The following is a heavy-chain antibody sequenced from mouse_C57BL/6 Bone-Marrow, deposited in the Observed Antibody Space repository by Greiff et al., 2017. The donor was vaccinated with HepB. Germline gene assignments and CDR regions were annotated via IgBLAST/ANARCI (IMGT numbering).Heavy chain of an antibody. V-gene: IGHV5-15*04. Sequence: EVMLVESGGGLVQPGGSLKLSCAASGFTFSDYGMAWVRQAPRKGPEWVAFISNLAYRIYYADTVTGRFTISRENAKNTLYREMSSLRSEDTARYYCARRTYYSNYGGYYAMDYWGQGTSVTVSS. CDR3: ARRTYYSNYGGYYAMDY. CDR1: GFTFSDYG. D-gene: IGHD2-5*01. J-gene: IGHJ4*01. CDR2: ISNLAYRI.